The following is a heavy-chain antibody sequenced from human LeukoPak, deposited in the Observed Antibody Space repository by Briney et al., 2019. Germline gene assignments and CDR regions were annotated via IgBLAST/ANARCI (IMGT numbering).Heavy chain of an antibody. V-gene: IGHV4-39*01. CDR2: IYYSGST. D-gene: IGHD1-26*01. CDR3: ATPKRYSGSYYLSD. CDR1: GGSISSNSYH. Sequence: SETLSLTCTVSGGSISSNSYHWGWIRQPPGKGLEWIGSIYYSGSTYYNPSLKSRVTISVDTSKNQFSLKVSSVTAADTAVYYCATPKRYSGSYYLSDWGQGTLVTVSS. J-gene: IGHJ4*02.